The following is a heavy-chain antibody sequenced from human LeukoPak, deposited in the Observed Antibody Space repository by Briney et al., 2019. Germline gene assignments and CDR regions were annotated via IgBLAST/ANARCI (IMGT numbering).Heavy chain of an antibody. CDR2: IFGSGGST. V-gene: IGHV3-23*01. D-gene: IGHD6-19*01. Sequence: GGSLRLSCAASGFTFSSYAMYWVCQAPGKGLEWVSGIFGSGGSTHYADFVKGRSTIYRDNSKNTVYLQMNSLRAEDTAVYYCAKTSNGYSSGRFPGWPVDYWGQGTLVTVSS. CDR3: AKTSNGYSSGRFPGWPVDY. J-gene: IGHJ4*02. CDR1: GFTFSSYA.